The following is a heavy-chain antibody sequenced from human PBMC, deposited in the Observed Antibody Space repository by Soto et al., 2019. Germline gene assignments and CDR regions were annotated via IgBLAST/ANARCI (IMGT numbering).Heavy chain of an antibody. Sequence: GGSLRLSCAASGFTFSGSAMHWVRQASGKGLEWVGRIRSKANSYATAYAASVKGRFTISRDDSKNTAYLQMNSLKTEDTAVYYCTRQISVGSGSDIWGQGTMVTVSS. D-gene: IGHD2-15*01. CDR1: GFTFSGSA. V-gene: IGHV3-73*01. CDR2: IRSKANSYAT. CDR3: TRQISVGSGSDI. J-gene: IGHJ3*02.